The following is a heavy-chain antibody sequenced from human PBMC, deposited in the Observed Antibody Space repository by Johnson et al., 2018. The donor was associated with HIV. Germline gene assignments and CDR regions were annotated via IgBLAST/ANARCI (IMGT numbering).Heavy chain of an antibody. CDR3: AKTYYGGNDDAFDL. D-gene: IGHD4-23*01. CDR1: GFSFSSYA. J-gene: IGHJ3*01. Sequence: QVQLVESGGGVVQPGGSLRLSCAASGFSFSSYAMHWVRQSPGKGLEWVAVISYDGGTESYADSVKGRFTVSRDNSKNALFLQMNNLGPEDAGIYFCAKTYYGGNDDAFDLWGQGTMVTVSS. V-gene: IGHV3-30*18. CDR2: ISYDGGTE.